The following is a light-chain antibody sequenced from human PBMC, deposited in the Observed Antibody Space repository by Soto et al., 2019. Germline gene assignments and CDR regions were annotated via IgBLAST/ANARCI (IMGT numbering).Light chain of an antibody. V-gene: IGKV3-11*01. CDR2: DAS. CDR3: QQSSNWWT. J-gene: IGKJ1*01. Sequence: EIVLTQSPATLSLSPGESATLSCRASQSVSSYLAWFQQKPGQAPKLLIDDASNTASGIPARFSGSGSGTDFPITISSLEPEDSAVYYCQQSSNWWTFGQGTKVDIK. CDR1: QSVSSY.